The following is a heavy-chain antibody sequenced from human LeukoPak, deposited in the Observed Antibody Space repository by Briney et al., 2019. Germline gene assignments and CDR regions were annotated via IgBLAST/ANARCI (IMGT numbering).Heavy chain of an antibody. CDR1: GGSISSYY. D-gene: IGHD5-18*01. CDR2: IYTSGST. CDR3: ARDCEGRYSYGNFFDY. V-gene: IGHV4-4*07. J-gene: IGHJ4*02. Sequence: SETLSLTCTVSGGSISSYYWSWIRQPAGKGLEWIGRIYTSGSTNYNPSLKSRVTMSVDTSKNQFSLKLSSVTAADTAVYYCARDCEGRYSYGNFFDYWGQGTLVTVSS.